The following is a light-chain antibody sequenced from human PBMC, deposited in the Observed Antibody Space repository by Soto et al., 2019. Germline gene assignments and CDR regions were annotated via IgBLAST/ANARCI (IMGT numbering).Light chain of an antibody. J-gene: IGKJ4*01. CDR2: GAS. Sequence: EIVMTQSPATLSVSPGERATLSCRASQSVSNYLAWYQQKPGQAPRLLIYGASTRATGIPARFSGSGSGTEFTLTISSLQSEDIAVYYCQQYNNWPPDAFGGGTKVEI. V-gene: IGKV3-15*01. CDR1: QSVSNY. CDR3: QQYNNWPPDA.